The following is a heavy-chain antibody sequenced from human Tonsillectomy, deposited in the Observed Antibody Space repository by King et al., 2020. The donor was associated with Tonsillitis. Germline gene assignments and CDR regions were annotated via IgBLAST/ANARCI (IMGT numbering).Heavy chain of an antibody. Sequence: VQLVESGAEVKKPGASVKVSCKASGYTFTSYGISWVRQAPGQGLEWMGWISAYNGNTNYAQKLQGRVTMTTDTSTRKAYMELRSLRSDDTAVYYCAREVDIAVAGTPDYWGQGTLVTVSS. CDR1: GYTFTSYG. J-gene: IGHJ4*02. CDR3: AREVDIAVAGTPDY. V-gene: IGHV1-18*04. CDR2: ISAYNGNT. D-gene: IGHD6-19*01.